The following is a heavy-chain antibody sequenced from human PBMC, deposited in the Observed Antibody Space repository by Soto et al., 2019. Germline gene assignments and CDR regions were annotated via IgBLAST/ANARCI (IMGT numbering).Heavy chain of an antibody. V-gene: IGHV4-59*02. Sequence: SETLSLTCTVSGGSVNSYYWTWIRQPPGKGLEWTGYNYNSATTNYNPSFKSRVTMSIDTSKNQFSLNLTSVTAADTAVYYCARGGYYMGVWGKGTTVTVSS. CDR2: NYNSATT. J-gene: IGHJ6*03. CDR1: GGSVNSYY. CDR3: ARGGYYMGV.